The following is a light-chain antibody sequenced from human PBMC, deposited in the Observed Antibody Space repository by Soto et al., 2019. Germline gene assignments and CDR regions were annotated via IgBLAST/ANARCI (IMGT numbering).Light chain of an antibody. J-gene: IGKJ2*01. CDR3: QHRSNWPMYT. CDR2: DAS. CDR1: QSVGSY. Sequence: EIVLTQSPATLSLSPGERATLSCRASQSVGSYLAWYQHKPAQAPRLLIYDASNRATGIPARFSGSGSGTDFTLTISSLEPEDFAVYYCQHRSNWPMYTFGQGTKLEIK. V-gene: IGKV3-11*01.